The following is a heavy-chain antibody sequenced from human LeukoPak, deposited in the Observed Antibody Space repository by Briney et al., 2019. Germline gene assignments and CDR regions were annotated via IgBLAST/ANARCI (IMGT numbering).Heavy chain of an antibody. CDR2: IYPGDSGT. V-gene: IGHV5-51*01. CDR1: GDSFTSYW. J-gene: IGHJ4*02. D-gene: IGHD4-11*01. CDR3: ARYHSKPYFAY. Sequence: GESLKISCKGSGDSFTSYWIGWGRQMPGKGGEWMVIIYPGDSGTRYSPSFQGQVTISADKSISPSYLQEISLKASDTAMYYCARYHSKPYFAYWGQGTLVTVSS.